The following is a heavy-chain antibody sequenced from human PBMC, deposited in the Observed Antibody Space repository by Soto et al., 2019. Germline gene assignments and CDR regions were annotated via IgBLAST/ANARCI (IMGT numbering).Heavy chain of an antibody. Sequence: GGSLRLSCAASGFTFSSYEMNWVRQAPGKGLEWVSYISSSGSTIYYADSVKGRFTISRDNAKNSLYLQMNSLRAEDTAVYYCARDSNGGYYYYGMDVWGQGTTVTVSS. J-gene: IGHJ6*02. V-gene: IGHV3-48*03. CDR2: ISSSGSTI. CDR3: ARDSNGGYYYYGMDV. D-gene: IGHD4-4*01. CDR1: GFTFSSYE.